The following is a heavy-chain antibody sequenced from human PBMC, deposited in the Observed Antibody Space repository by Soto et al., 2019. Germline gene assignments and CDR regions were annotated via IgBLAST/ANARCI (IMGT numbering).Heavy chain of an antibody. CDR1: GGSISSGDYY. CDR3: ARALPGEYRRSLQDGFDF. CDR2: IYYSGST. D-gene: IGHD3-16*01. Sequence: SETLSLTCTVSGGSISSGDYYWSWIRQPPGKGLEWIGYIYYSGSTYYNPSLKSRVTISVDTSKNQFSLKLSSVTAADTAVYFFARALPGEYRRSLQDGFDFLGQGTKVTVSS. J-gene: IGHJ3*01. V-gene: IGHV4-30-4*01.